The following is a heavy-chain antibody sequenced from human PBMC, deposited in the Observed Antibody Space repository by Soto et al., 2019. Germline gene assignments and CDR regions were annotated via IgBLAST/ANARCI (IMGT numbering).Heavy chain of an antibody. CDR1: GFTFNSYG. J-gene: IGHJ4*02. V-gene: IGHV3-30*18. D-gene: IGHD2-21*02. CDR2: ISKDGSKK. Sequence: QVQLEESGGGVVQPGKSLRLSCAGSGFTFNSYGMHWVRQTPGKGLEWVAGISKDGSKKHYLASVEGRFTISRDNSKNTLSLQMDSLRSDDTALYYCAKDAEMDMVVVAVAEYFDSWGPGTLVIVS. CDR3: AKDAEMDMVVVAVAEYFDS.